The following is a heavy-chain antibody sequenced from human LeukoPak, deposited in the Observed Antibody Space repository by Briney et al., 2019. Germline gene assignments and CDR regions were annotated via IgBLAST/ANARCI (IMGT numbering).Heavy chain of an antibody. CDR1: GFTFNSYS. CDR2: ISSTNSYI. CDR3: ARVRYDSSGNDY. V-gene: IGHV3-21*01. Sequence: GGSLRLSCAASGFTFNSYSMTWVRQAPGKGLEWVSSISSTNSYIYYADSVKGRFTISRDNAKNSLYLQMNSLRAEDTAVYYCARVRYDSSGNDYWGQGTLVTVS. J-gene: IGHJ4*02. D-gene: IGHD3-22*01.